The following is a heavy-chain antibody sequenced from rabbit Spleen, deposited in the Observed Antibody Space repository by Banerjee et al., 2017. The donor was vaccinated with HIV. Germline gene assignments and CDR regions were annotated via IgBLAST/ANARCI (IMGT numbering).Heavy chain of an antibody. J-gene: IGHJ6*01. CDR3: ARDTGSSFSSYGMDL. CDR1: GFSLSSSHW. Sequence: EESGGDLVKPEGSLTLTCTASGFSLSSSHWIFWVRQAPGKGLEWIASIYTGSGATYYANWAKGRFTVSKASSTTVDLQMTSLTAADTATYFCARDTGSSFSSYGMDLWGPGTLVTVS. CDR2: IYTGSGAT. V-gene: IGHV1S45*01. D-gene: IGHD8-1*01.